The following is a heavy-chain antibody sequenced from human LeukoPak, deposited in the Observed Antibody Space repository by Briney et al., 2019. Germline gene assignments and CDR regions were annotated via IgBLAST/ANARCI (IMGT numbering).Heavy chain of an antibody. CDR2: INHTGST. D-gene: IGHD6-19*01. CDR3: ARAYHSSGGLRCFDP. Sequence: SETLSLTCAVYGGSFSGYYWSWIRHPPGQGLEWIGEINHTGSTNYNPSLKSPVTISVHTSKIQFSLKLTSVTAADTSLHYCARAYHSSGGLRCFDPWGQGTLVTVSS. J-gene: IGHJ5*02. CDR1: GGSFSGYY. V-gene: IGHV4-34*01.